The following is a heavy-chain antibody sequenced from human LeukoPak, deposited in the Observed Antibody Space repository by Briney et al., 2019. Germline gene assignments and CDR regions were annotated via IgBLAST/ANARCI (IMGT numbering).Heavy chain of an antibody. CDR2: INPSGGSA. D-gene: IGHD3-10*01. V-gene: IGHV1-46*01. CDR1: GYTFSIYN. Sequence: ASVKVSCKASGYTFSIYNMHWVRQAPGQGLEWMGIINPSGGSASDAQKFQGRLTMTRDTSTSTLYMELSSLRSEDTAVYYCARGRGSGSYYPFDYWGQGTLVTVSS. J-gene: IGHJ4*02. CDR3: ARGRGSGSYYPFDY.